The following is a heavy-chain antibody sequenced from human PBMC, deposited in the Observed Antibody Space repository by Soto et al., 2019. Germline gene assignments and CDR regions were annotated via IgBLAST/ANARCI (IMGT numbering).Heavy chain of an antibody. CDR3: ARDLAYCASGSCYAKWGS. J-gene: IGHJ4*02. V-gene: IGHV4-30-4*01. D-gene: IGHD2-15*01. CDR2: IYYSGT. Sequence: TLSLTCTVSRGTITSDDFHWTWIRQPPGKGLEWIGFIYYSGTYYNPSLRGRVTISVDTSKNEFSLKLSSVTAADTAVYYCARDLAYCASGSCYAKWGSWGQGTLVTVSS. CDR1: RGTITSDDFH.